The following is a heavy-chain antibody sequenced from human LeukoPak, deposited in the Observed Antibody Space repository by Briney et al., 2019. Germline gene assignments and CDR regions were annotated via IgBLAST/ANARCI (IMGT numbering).Heavy chain of an antibody. D-gene: IGHD5-12*01. V-gene: IGHV1-69*04. CDR1: GGTFSSYA. CDR2: IIPILGIA. CDR3: ARGLKRGYSGYDPGDY. Sequence: SVKASCKASGGTFSSYAISWVRQAPGQGLEWMGRIIPILGIANYAQKFQGRVTITADKSTSTAYMELSSLRSEDTAVYYCARGLKRGYSGYDPGDYWGQGTLVTVSS. J-gene: IGHJ4*02.